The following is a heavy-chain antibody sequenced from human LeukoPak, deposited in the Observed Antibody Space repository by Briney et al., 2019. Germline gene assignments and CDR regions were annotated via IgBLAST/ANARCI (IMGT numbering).Heavy chain of an antibody. D-gene: IGHD2-2*01. CDR3: ARGGTLGYCSSTSCYPFDY. Sequence: PGGSLRLSCAASGFTFGTFWMSWVRQAPGKGLEWVANINQDGTEKHYVDSVKGRFTISRDNGKKSLYLQMNSLRAEDTAVYYCARGGTLGYCSSTSCYPFDYWGQGTLVTVSS. J-gene: IGHJ4*02. CDR2: INQDGTEK. CDR1: GFTFGTFW. V-gene: IGHV3-7*01.